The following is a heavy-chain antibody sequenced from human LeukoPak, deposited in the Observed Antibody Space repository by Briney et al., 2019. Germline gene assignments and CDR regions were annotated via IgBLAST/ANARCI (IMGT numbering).Heavy chain of an antibody. J-gene: IGHJ4*02. Sequence: PGGSLRPSCAASGFTFISYTMHWVRQAPGKGLEWVALTSSDGDKYFADSVQGRFTISRDNSRNTVYLQLGSLRPDDTAVYYCARERGIRALYFDNWGQGTLVTVSS. CDR3: ARERGIRALYFDN. D-gene: IGHD3-16*01. CDR2: TSSDGDK. V-gene: IGHV3-30*04. CDR1: GFTFISYT.